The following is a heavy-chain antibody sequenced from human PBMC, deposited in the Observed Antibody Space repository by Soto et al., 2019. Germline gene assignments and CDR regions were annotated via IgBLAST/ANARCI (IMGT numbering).Heavy chain of an antibody. D-gene: IGHD3-22*01. CDR1: GFTFSSYW. CDR2: INSGGSTT. CDR3: ARGYYGSSGPIGVDY. V-gene: IGHV3-74*01. J-gene: IGHJ4*02. Sequence: TGGSLRLSCATSGFTFSSYWMHWVRQAPGKGLVWVSRINSGGSTTNYADSVKGRFTISRDNAKNTLYLQMNSLRAEDTAVYFCARGYYGSSGPIGVDYWGQGTLVTVSS.